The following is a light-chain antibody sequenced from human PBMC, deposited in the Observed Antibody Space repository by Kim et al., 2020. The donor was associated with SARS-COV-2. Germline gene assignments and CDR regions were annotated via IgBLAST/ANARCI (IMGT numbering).Light chain of an antibody. CDR2: GKN. V-gene: IGLV3-19*01. J-gene: IGLJ2*01. Sequence: SSELTQDPDVSVALGQTVRITCQGDSLRSYYASWYQQKPGQAPILVIYGKNNRPSGIPDRFSGSSSGNTASLTVTGAQAVDEADYYCNSRDNSGDHVIFG. CDR3: NSRDNSGDHVI. CDR1: SLRSYY.